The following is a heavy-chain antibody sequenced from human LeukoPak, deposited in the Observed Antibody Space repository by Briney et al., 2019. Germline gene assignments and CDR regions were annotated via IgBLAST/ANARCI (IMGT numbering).Heavy chain of an antibody. CDR1: GFTFDDYA. CDR3: ANDNHGDHGAFDI. V-gene: IGHV3-9*01. Sequence: GGSLRLSCAASGFTFDDYAMHWVRQAPGKGLEWVSGISWNSGSIGYADSVKGRFTISRDNAKNSLYLQMNSLRAEDTALYYCANDNHGDHGAFDIWGQGTMVTVSS. J-gene: IGHJ3*02. CDR2: ISWNSGSI. D-gene: IGHD4-17*01.